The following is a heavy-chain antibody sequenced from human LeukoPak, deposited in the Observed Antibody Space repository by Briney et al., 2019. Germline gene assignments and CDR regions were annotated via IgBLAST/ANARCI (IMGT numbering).Heavy chain of an antibody. CDR1: GGTFSSYA. D-gene: IGHD3-10*01. J-gene: IGHJ5*02. Sequence: EASVKVSCKASGGTFSSYAISWVRQAPGQGLEWMGGIIPIFGTANYAQKFQGRVTITADKSTSTAYMELSSLRSEDTAVYYCARITYYYGSGSYRAGLDPWGQGTLVTVSS. CDR3: ARITYYYGSGSYRAGLDP. CDR2: IIPIFGTA. V-gene: IGHV1-69*06.